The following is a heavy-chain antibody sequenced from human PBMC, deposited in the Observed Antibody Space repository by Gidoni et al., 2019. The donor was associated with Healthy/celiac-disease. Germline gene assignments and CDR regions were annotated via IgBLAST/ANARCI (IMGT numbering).Heavy chain of an antibody. V-gene: IGHV3-9*01. CDR1: GFTFDDYA. CDR3: AKDSDYVWGRSPGGAFDI. J-gene: IGHJ3*02. Sequence: VQLVESGGGLVQPGRSLRLSCAASGFTFDDYAMHWVRQAPGKGLEWVSGISWNSGSIGYADSVKGRFTISRDNAKNSLYLQMNSLRAEDTAVYYCAKDSDYVWGRSPGGAFDIWGQGTMVTVSS. CDR2: ISWNSGSI. D-gene: IGHD3-16*01.